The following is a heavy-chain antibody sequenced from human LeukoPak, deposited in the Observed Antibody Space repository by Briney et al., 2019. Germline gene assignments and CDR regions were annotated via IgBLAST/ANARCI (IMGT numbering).Heavy chain of an antibody. J-gene: IGHJ3*02. V-gene: IGHV3-9*01. CDR1: GFTFDDYA. D-gene: IGHD1-26*01. CDR2: ISWNSGSI. CDR3: AREGPSGSYGFDI. Sequence: GRSLRLSCAASGFTFDDYAMHWVRQAPGKGLEWVSGISWNSGSIGYADSVKGRFTISRDNAKNSLYLQMNSLRAEDTAVYYCAREGPSGSYGFDIWGQGTMVTVSS.